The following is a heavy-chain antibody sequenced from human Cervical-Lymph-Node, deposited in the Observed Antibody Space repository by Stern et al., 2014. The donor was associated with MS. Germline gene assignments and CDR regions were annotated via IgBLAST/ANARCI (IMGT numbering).Heavy chain of an antibody. V-gene: IGHV3-21*01. CDR2: ISSSSSYI. CDR1: GFTFSSYS. J-gene: IGHJ4*02. D-gene: IGHD1-1*01. CDR3: ARGVWLWNVFDY. Sequence: EVQLVESGGGLVKPGGSLRLSCAPSGFTFSSYSMNWVRQAPGKGLEWVSSISSSSSYIYYADSVKGRFTISRDNAKNSLYLQMNSLRAEDTAVYYCARGVWLWNVFDYWGQGTLVTVSS.